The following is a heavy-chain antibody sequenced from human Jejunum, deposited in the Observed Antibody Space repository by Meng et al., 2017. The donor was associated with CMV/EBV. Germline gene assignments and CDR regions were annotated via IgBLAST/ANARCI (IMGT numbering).Heavy chain of an antibody. V-gene: IGHV4-59*01. J-gene: IGHJ4*02. CDR1: GASISGYY. CDR2: VDYSGTT. D-gene: IGHD3-16*01. Sequence: CSVSGASISGYYWHWTRQTPGKGLEWIGCVDYSGTTKYNPSLKGRVTISVDTSKSQFSLELRSVIATDTAVFYCARGWGTTSPWDYWGQGTLVTVSS. CDR3: ARGWGTTSPWDY.